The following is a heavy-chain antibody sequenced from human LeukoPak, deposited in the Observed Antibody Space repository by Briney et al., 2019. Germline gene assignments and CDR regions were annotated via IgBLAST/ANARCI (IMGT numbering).Heavy chain of an antibody. Sequence: PSETLSLTCTVSGDSISSFYWSWIRQPAGKGLEWIGRIYTSGSTDYNPSLKSRVTMSVDTSKNQFSLKLSSVTAADTAVYYCARGPPTASDCWGQGTLVTVSS. CDR3: ARGPPTASDC. J-gene: IGHJ4*02. CDR1: GDSISSFY. V-gene: IGHV4-4*07. CDR2: IYTSGST.